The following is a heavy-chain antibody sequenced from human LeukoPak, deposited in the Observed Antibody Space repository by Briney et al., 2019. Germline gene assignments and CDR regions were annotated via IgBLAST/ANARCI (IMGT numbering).Heavy chain of an antibody. CDR1: GGTFTNYA. D-gene: IGHD3-16*01. CDR3: ARGQSSLGSPYYFDY. J-gene: IGHJ4*02. V-gene: IGHV1-69*13. CDR2: IIPMYGRG. Sequence: GASVKISCKASGGTFTNYAISWVRQAPGQGLEWIGGIIPMYGRGNYAQKFQGRVTITADESTSTVYMELRSLTSEDTAVYYCARGQSSLGSPYYFDYWGQGTLVTVSS.